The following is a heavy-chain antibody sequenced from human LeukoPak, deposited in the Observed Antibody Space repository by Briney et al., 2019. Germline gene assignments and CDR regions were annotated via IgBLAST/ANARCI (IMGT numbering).Heavy chain of an antibody. Sequence: GGSLRLSCAASGFTFSSYSMNWVRQAPGKGLEWVSSISSSSSYIYYADSVKGRFTISRDNAKNSLYLQMNSLRAEDTAVYYCARAPRSAIWFGELPSDYWGQGTLVTVSS. CDR2: ISSSSSYI. CDR3: ARAPRSAIWFGELPSDY. D-gene: IGHD3-10*01. V-gene: IGHV3-21*01. CDR1: GFTFSSYS. J-gene: IGHJ4*02.